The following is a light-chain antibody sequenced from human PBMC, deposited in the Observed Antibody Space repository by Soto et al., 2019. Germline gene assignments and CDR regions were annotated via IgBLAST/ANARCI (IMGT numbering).Light chain of an antibody. CDR1: SSDIGDYNF. V-gene: IGLV2-14*03. CDR3: SSYTSRSTVV. CDR2: EVY. J-gene: IGLJ2*01. Sequence: QSALTQPASVSGSPGQSITISCTGTSSDIGDYNFVSWFQQHPGKAPKLIIYEVYNRPSGVSNRFSGSKSGNTASLTISGLQAEDETNYYCSSYTSRSTVVFGGGTKVTVL.